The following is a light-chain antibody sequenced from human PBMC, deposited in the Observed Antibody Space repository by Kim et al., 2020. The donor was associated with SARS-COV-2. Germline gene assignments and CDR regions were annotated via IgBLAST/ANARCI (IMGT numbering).Light chain of an antibody. CDR2: GTS. CDR1: QSVASNH. Sequence: SPGERAALSCRASQSVASNHLAWFQQKPGQAPRLLVYGTSSRATGIPDRFSGSGSGTDFTLTISRLEPEDFAIYYCQQYDRSPYTFGQGTKLEI. CDR3: QQYDRSPYT. J-gene: IGKJ2*01. V-gene: IGKV3-20*01.